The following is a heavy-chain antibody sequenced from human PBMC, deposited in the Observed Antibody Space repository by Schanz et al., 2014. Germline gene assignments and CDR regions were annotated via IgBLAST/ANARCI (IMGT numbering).Heavy chain of an antibody. Sequence: DVQLVESGGTLVRPGGSLRLSCAASGFTFSSHWMTWVRQAPGRGLEWVANIRQDVRAKYYVDSVKGRFTISRDNSKNTLYLQMNSLRTEDTAVYFCAKSYDTSGYSGFDYWGQGTLVTVSS. CDR1: GFTFSSHW. J-gene: IGHJ4*02. CDR3: AKSYDTSGYSGFDY. V-gene: IGHV3-7*01. CDR2: IRQDVRAK. D-gene: IGHD3-22*01.